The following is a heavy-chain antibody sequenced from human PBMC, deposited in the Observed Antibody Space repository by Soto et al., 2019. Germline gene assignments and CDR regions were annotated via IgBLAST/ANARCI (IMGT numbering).Heavy chain of an antibody. CDR3: AATLFMTVINNPNYYYYGMDV. D-gene: IGHD4-4*01. J-gene: IGHJ6*02. CDR1: GFTFTSSA. CDR2: IVVGSGNT. V-gene: IGHV1-58*01. Sequence: GASVKVSCKASGFTFTSSAVQWVRQARGQRLEWIGWIVVGSGNTNYAQKFQERVTITRDMSTSTAYMELSSLRSEDTAVYYCAATLFMTVINNPNYYYYGMDVWGQVTTVTVSS.